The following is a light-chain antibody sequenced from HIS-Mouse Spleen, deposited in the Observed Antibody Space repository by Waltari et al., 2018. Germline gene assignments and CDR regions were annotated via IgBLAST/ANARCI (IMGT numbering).Light chain of an antibody. V-gene: IGKV3-11*01. CDR2: DAS. J-gene: IGKJ3*01. CDR1: QSVSSY. Sequence: EIVLTQSPATLSLSPGERATLSCRASQSVSSYLAWYQQKPGQAPRLLIYDASNRATGSPARFSGSGSGTDFTLTISSLEPEDFAVYYCQQRSNWPGITFGPGTKVDIK. CDR3: QQRSNWPGIT.